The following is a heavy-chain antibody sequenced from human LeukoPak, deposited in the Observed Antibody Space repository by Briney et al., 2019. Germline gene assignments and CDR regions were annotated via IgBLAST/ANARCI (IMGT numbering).Heavy chain of an antibody. D-gene: IGHD1-7*01. V-gene: IGHV1-46*04. CDR1: GYTFTSYY. CDR2: INPSGGST. J-gene: IGHJ4*02. CDR3: AREGITGTTYFDY. Sequence: ASVKVSCKASGYTFTSYYMHWVRQAPRQGLEWMGIINPSGGSTSYAQKLQGRVTMTRDTSTSTVYMELSSLRSEDTAVYYCAREGITGTTYFDYWGQGTLVTVSS.